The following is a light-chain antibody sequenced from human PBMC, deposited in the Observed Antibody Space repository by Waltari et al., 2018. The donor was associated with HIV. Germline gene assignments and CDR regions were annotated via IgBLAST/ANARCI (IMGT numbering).Light chain of an antibody. CDR3: MQALQTPLIT. Sequence: DIVMTQSPLSLPVTPGEPASNSCRSSQSLLNSNGFNYLDWYLQKPGQSPQLLIYLGSTRASGVPDRFSCSGSGTDFTLKISSVEAEDVGVYYCMQALQTPLITFGQGTRLEIK. J-gene: IGKJ5*01. V-gene: IGKV2-28*01. CDR1: QSLLNSNGFNY. CDR2: LGS.